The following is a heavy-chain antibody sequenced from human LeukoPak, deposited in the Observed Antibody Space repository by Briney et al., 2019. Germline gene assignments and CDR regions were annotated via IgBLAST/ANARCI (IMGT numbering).Heavy chain of an antibody. CDR3: ARDLDFYATDY. J-gene: IGHJ4*02. Sequence: GGSLRLFCAASGFSLRRYWMSWVRQAPGKGLEWVANNRKDGTGNHYVDSVKDRFTISRDNAKHSLYLEMNSLRADDTAVYYCARDLDFYATDYWGQGTLVTVSS. CDR1: GFSLRRYW. V-gene: IGHV3-7*01. D-gene: IGHD2/OR15-2a*01. CDR2: NRKDGTGN.